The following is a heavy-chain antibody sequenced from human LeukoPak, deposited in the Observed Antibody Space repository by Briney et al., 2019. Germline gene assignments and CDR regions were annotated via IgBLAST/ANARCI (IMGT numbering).Heavy chain of an antibody. D-gene: IGHD4-17*01. CDR3: ARDQPHAVTTDFHYYGMDV. V-gene: IGHV1-69*13. CDR1: GGTFISYA. CDR2: IIPIFGTA. Sequence: GASVKVSCKASGGTFISYAISWVRQAPGQGLEWMGGIIPIFGTANYAQKFQGRVTITADESTSTAYMELSSLRSEDTAVYYCARDQPHAVTTDFHYYGMDVWGQGTTVTVSS. J-gene: IGHJ6*02.